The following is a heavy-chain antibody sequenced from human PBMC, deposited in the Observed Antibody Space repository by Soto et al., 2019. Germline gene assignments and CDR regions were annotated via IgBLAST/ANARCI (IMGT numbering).Heavy chain of an antibody. Sequence: EVQLLESGGGLVQPGGSLRLSCAASGFTFSSYGMSWVRQAPGKGLEWVSAISGSGGSTYYADSVKGRFTISRDNSKNTLYLQMNSLRAEDTAVYYCAKMGRDYDFWSGYHVDYWGQGTLVTVSS. CDR2: ISGSGGST. CDR1: GFTFSSYG. V-gene: IGHV3-23*01. CDR3: AKMGRDYDFWSGYHVDY. D-gene: IGHD3-3*01. J-gene: IGHJ4*02.